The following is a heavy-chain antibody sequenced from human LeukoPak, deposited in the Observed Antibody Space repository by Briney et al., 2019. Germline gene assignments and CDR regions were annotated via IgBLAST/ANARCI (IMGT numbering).Heavy chain of an antibody. CDR2: IYYSGST. V-gene: IGHV4-59*01. Sequence: SETLSLTCTVSGGPISSYYWSWLRQPPGKGLEWIGYIYYSGSTNYNPSLKSRVTISVDTSKNQFSLKLSSVTAADTAVYYCARAVNRAVAGALDYWGQGTLVTVSS. J-gene: IGHJ4*02. CDR1: GGPISSYY. D-gene: IGHD6-19*01. CDR3: ARAVNRAVAGALDY.